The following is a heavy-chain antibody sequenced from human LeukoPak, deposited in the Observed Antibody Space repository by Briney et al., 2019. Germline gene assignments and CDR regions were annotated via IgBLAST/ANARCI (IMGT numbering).Heavy chain of an antibody. CDR3: TRFDYDSSGPSDY. CDR1: GLTFSGSA. CDR2: FRSKANSYAT. D-gene: IGHD3-22*01. V-gene: IGHV3-73*01. Sequence: GGSLRLSCAASGLTFSGSAMDWVRQASGKVQEWVGRFRSKANSYATAYAASVKGSFTISRDDSKNTAYLQMNSLKTEDTAVYYCTRFDYDSSGPSDYWGQGTLVTVSS. J-gene: IGHJ4*02.